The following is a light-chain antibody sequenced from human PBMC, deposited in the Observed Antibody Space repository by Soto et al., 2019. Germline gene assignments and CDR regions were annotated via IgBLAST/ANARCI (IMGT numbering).Light chain of an antibody. Sequence: DIQMTQSPSSLPASVGDRVTINCRASQSISTFLNWYQQKPGQAPKVLISAASTLQSGVPSRFSGRGSGTDFTLTISSLQPEDFATYYCQQSDSTPYTFGQGTTLETK. CDR3: QQSDSTPYT. J-gene: IGKJ2*01. CDR1: QSISTF. V-gene: IGKV1-39*01. CDR2: AAS.